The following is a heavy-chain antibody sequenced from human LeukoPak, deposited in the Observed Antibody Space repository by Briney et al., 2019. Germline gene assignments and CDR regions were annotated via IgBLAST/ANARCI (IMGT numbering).Heavy chain of an antibody. CDR3: ARDSYYDSSGLSDY. J-gene: IGHJ4*02. V-gene: IGHV1-69*05. Sequence: ASVKVSCKASGGTFSSYAISWVRQAPGQGLEWMGRITPIFGTANYAQKFQGRVTITTDESTSTAYMELSSLRSEDTAVYYCARDSYYDSSGLSDYWGQGTLVTVSS. D-gene: IGHD3-22*01. CDR1: GGTFSSYA. CDR2: ITPIFGTA.